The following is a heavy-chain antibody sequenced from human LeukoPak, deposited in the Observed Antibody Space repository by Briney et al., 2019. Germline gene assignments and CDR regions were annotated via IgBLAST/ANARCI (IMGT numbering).Heavy chain of an antibody. J-gene: IGHJ3*02. CDR3: AIDLTPKPWELTSPDI. CDR2: IYYSGST. D-gene: IGHD1-26*01. CDR1: GGSISSYY. V-gene: IGHV4-59*01. Sequence: PSETLSLTCTVSGGSISSYYWGWIRQPPGKGLEWIGYIYYSGSTNYNPSLKSRVTISVDTSKNQFSLKLSSVTAADTAVYYCAIDLTPKPWELTSPDIWGQGTMVTVSA.